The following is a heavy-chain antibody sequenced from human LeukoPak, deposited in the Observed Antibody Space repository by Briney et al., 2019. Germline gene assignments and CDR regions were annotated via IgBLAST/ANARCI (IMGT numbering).Heavy chain of an antibody. J-gene: IGHJ6*02. V-gene: IGHV3-48*04. CDR1: GFTFSSYS. D-gene: IGHD1-26*01. CDR3: ARDMPLGAVFRSSYYGMDV. Sequence: GGSLRLSCAASGFTFSSYSMNWVRKAPGKGLEWVSYISSSSSTIYYADSVKGRFTISRDNAKNSLYLQMNSLRAEDTAVYYCARDMPLGAVFRSSYYGMDVWGQGTTVTVSS. CDR2: ISSSSSTI.